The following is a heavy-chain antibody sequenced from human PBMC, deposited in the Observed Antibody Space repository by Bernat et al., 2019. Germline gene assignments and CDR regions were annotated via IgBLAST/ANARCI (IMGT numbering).Heavy chain of an antibody. D-gene: IGHD5-12*01. V-gene: IGHV3-33*01. J-gene: IGHJ6*03. CDR1: GFTFSSYG. CDR3: ARERVGYSGYDAPYYYYYMDV. Sequence: QVQLVESGGGVVQPGGSLRLSCAASGFTFSSYGMHWVRQAPGKGLEWVAVIWYDESNKYYADSVKGRFTISRDNSKNSLYLQMNSLRAEDTAVYYCARERVGYSGYDAPYYYYYMDVWGKGTTVTVSS. CDR2: IWYDESNK.